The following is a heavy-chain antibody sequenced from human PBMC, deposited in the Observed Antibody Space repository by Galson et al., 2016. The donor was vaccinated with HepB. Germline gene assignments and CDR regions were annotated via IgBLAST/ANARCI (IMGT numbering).Heavy chain of an antibody. V-gene: IGHV1-18*01. Sequence: CKASGFTFTAYGISWVRQAPGQGLEWMGWINAYNGNTNYAQSFQGRVTMTTDTSTGTAYMELWNLRSDDTALYYCARVLGGYDFYPWGQGTLVTVSS. J-gene: IGHJ5*02. D-gene: IGHD5-12*01. CDR1: GFTFTAYG. CDR2: INAYNGNT. CDR3: ARVLGGYDFYP.